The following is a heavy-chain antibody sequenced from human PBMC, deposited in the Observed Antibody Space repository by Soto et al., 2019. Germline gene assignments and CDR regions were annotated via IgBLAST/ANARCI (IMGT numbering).Heavy chain of an antibody. CDR1: GSSISTDNYF. J-gene: IGHJ5*02. CDR2: IYYKGTT. Sequence: SETLSLTCTVSGSSISTDNYFWGWSRQPPGKGLEWIGTIYYKGTTYYSPSLKSRVTISVDTSKNQFSLKLNSVTAADPAIYYCAKYDLLIGTCFYPWGQVTLVTVST. CDR3: AKYDLLIGTCFYP. D-gene: IGHD3-9*01. V-gene: IGHV4-39*01.